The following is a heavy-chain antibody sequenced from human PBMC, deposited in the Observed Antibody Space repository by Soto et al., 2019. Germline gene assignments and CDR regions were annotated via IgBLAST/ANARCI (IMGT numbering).Heavy chain of an antibody. J-gene: IGHJ6*02. Sequence: QPGGSLRLSCAASGFTFSSYAMTWVRQAPGKGLEWVSAISGSGDSTSYADSVKGRFTVSRDTSKNTLYLQMNSLRVGDTAVYFCAKDRGYTAYDLWKYHYHYYGMDVWGQGTTVTVS. D-gene: IGHD5-12*01. CDR1: GFTFSSYA. V-gene: IGHV3-23*01. CDR3: AKDRGYTAYDLWKYHYHYYGMDV. CDR2: ISGSGDST.